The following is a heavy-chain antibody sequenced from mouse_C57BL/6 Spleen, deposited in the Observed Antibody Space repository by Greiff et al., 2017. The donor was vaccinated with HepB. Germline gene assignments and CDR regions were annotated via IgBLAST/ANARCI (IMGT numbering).Heavy chain of an antibody. CDR3: TRGNYYGSSYDYFDY. CDR2: ISSGGDYI. Sequence: EVQLVESGEGLVKPGGSLKLSCAASGFTFSSYAMSWVRQTPEKRLEWVAYISSGGDYIYYADTVKGRFTISRDNARNTLYLQMSSLKSEDTAMYYCTRGNYYGSSYDYFDYWGQGTTLTVSS. V-gene: IGHV5-9-1*02. CDR1: GFTFSSYA. J-gene: IGHJ2*01. D-gene: IGHD1-1*01.